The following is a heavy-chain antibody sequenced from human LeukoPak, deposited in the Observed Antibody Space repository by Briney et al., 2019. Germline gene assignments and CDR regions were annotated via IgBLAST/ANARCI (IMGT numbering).Heavy chain of an antibody. CDR1: GFTFSSYA. J-gene: IGHJ4*02. CDR3: AGSSYSSSWYAY. Sequence: GGSLRLSCAASGFTFSSYAMHWVRQAPGKGLEWVAVISYDGSNKYYADSVKGRFTISRDNSKNTLYLQMNSLRAEDTAVYYCAGSSYSSSWYAYWGQGTLVTVSS. CDR2: ISYDGSNK. V-gene: IGHV3-30-3*01. D-gene: IGHD6-13*01.